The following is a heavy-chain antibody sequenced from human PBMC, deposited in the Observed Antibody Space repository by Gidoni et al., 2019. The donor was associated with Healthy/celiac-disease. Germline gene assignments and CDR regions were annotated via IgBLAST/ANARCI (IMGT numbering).Heavy chain of an antibody. D-gene: IGHD3-10*01. CDR3: ASSTMVREVIYYFDD. CDR1: GFTFSSYS. V-gene: IGHV3-21*01. J-gene: IGHJ4*02. Sequence: EVQLVESGGGLVKPGGSLSLSCAASGFTFSSYSMNWVRQAPGKGLKWVASISSSSSYIYYADSVKGRFTISRDNAKNSLYLQMNSLRAEDTAVYYCASSTMVREVIYYFDDWGQGTLVTVSS. CDR2: ISSSSSYI.